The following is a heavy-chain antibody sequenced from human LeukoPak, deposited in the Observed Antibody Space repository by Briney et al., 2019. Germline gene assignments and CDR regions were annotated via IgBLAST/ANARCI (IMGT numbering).Heavy chain of an antibody. Sequence: TSETLSLTCTVSGGSISSSSYYWGWIRQPPGKGLEWIGSIYYSGSTYYNPSLKSRVTISVDTSKNQFSLKLSSVTAADTAVYYCARGEAAAAADWYFDLWGRGTLVTVSS. CDR2: IYYSGST. D-gene: IGHD6-13*01. J-gene: IGHJ2*01. V-gene: IGHV4-39*07. CDR1: GGSISSSSYY. CDR3: ARGEAAAAADWYFDL.